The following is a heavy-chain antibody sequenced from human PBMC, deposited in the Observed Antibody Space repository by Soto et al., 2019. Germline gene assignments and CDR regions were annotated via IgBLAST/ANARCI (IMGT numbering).Heavy chain of an antibody. D-gene: IGHD3-16*01. V-gene: IGHV4-34*01. CDR1: GGSFSGYY. Sequence: QVQLQQWGAGLLKPSETLSLTCAVYGGSFSGYYWSWIRQPPGKGLEWIGEINHSGSTNYNPSLKSRVTISVDTSKNQFSLKLSSVTAADTAVYYCARSWFIEGGYFDYWGQGTLVTVSS. CDR2: INHSGST. CDR3: ARSWFIEGGYFDY. J-gene: IGHJ4*02.